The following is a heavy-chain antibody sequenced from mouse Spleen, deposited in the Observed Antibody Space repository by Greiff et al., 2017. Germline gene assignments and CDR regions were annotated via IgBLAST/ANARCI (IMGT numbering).Heavy chain of an antibody. D-gene: IGHD2-14*01. CDR2: ISSGGGNT. Sequence: EVKLMESGGGLVKRGGSLKLSCAASGFTFSSYAMSWVRQTPEKRLEWVATISSGGGNTYYPDSVKGRFTISRDNAKNTLYLQMSSLKSEDTAMYYCARKNRYDEGYAMDYWGQGTSVTVSS. V-gene: IGHV5-9*04. J-gene: IGHJ4*01. CDR3: ARKNRYDEGYAMDY. CDR1: GFTFSSYA.